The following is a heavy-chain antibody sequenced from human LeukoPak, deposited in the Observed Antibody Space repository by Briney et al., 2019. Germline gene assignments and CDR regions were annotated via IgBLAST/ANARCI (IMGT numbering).Heavy chain of an antibody. Sequence: GGSLRLSCAASGFTFSDYYMSWIRQAPGKGLEWVSSISSSSSYIYYADSVKGRFTISRDNAKNSLYLQMNSLRAEDTAVYYCARDSGSYWGHDAIEIWGQGTMVTVSS. CDR3: ARDSGSYWGHDAIEI. CDR1: GFTFSDYY. D-gene: IGHD1-26*01. V-gene: IGHV3-11*06. CDR2: ISSSSSYI. J-gene: IGHJ3*02.